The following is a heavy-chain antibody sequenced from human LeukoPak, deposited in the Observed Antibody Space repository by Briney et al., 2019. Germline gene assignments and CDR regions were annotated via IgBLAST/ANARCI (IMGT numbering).Heavy chain of an antibody. V-gene: IGHV5-51*01. CDR1: GYSFTSYW. CDR3: ARHVTTASAARGFDI. CDR2: IYPRDSDT. Sequence: PGESLKISCKGSGYSFTSYWVAWVRQMPGKGLEWMGIIYPRDSDTRYNPSFQGQVTISADKSINTAYLQWSGLKASDTAVYYCARHVTTASAARGFDIWGQGTMVTVSS. D-gene: IGHD1-14*01. J-gene: IGHJ3*02.